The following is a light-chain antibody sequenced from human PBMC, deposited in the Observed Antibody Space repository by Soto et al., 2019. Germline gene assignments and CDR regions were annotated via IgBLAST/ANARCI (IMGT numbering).Light chain of an antibody. CDR2: QTS. V-gene: IGKV3-15*01. J-gene: IGKJ2*01. CDR3: QHYSGWPPV. CDR1: QSVSSN. Sequence: EIVMTQSPVTLSVSPGERATLSCRASQSVSSNLALYQQKPGQAPRLLIYQTSARATCIPGRFSGSCSGTDFTLTISNLQSEDFALDYCQHYSGWPPVFGQGTKVDIK.